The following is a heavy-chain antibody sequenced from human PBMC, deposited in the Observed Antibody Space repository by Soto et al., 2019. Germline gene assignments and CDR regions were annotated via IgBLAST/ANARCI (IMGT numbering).Heavy chain of an antibody. CDR3: ATATLAYNWLDP. J-gene: IGHJ5*02. CDR1: GGSVSSVGYS. V-gene: IGHV4-30-2*06. CDR2: IYHSGNT. D-gene: IGHD2-21*01. Sequence: TLSLTCGVSGGSVSSVGYSWSWIRQSPGKGLEWIGHIYHSGNTYYNQSLGSRVTISMDRSNNQFSLQVHSVTAADTAVYYCATATLAYNWLDPWGLGTLVTVSS.